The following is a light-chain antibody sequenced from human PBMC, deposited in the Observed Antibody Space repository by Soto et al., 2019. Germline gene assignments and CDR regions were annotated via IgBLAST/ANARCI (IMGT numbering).Light chain of an antibody. CDR1: QSVSGSY. J-gene: IGKJ4*01. V-gene: IGKV3-20*01. CDR2: GAS. Sequence: EIVLTQSPGTLSLSPGERATLSCRASQSVSGSYVAWYQQKPGQAPRLLIYGASGRATGIPDRFSESGSGTDFTLTISRLEPEDFAIYYCQPYNNWPLTFGGGTKV. CDR3: QPYNNWPLT.